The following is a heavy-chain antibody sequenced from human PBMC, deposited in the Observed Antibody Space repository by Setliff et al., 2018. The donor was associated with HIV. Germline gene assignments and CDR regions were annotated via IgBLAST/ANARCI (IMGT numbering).Heavy chain of an antibody. CDR1: GASSLYY. V-gene: IGHV4-39*07. Sequence: SENLSLTCTVSGASSLYYWGWIRQPPGKGLEWIGSVYHRGNTYYNPSLKSRLTISIDTSKNQFSLELNSVTAADTAVYYCAKDRSGSYRTFDYWGPGILVTVTS. J-gene: IGHJ4*02. D-gene: IGHD1-26*01. CDR2: VYHRGNT. CDR3: AKDRSGSYRTFDY.